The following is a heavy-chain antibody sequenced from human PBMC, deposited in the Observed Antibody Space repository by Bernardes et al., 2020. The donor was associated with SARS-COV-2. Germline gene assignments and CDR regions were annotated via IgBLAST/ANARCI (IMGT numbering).Heavy chain of an antibody. CDR3: AKVQGWSSGWYGKDY. V-gene: IGHV3-23*01. D-gene: IGHD6-19*01. CDR1: GFTFSSYA. Sequence: GGSLRLSCAASGFTFSSYAMSWVRQAPGKGLEWVSAISGSGGSTYYADSVKGRFTISRDNSKNTLYLQMNSLRAEDTAVYYCAKVQGWSSGWYGKDYWGQGTLVTVSS. J-gene: IGHJ4*02. CDR2: ISGSGGST.